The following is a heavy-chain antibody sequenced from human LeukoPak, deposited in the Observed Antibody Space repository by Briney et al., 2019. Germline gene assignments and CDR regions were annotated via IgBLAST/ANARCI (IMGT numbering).Heavy chain of an antibody. V-gene: IGHV1-18*01. CDR1: GYTLTNYG. CDR3: ARDHYESSGYWFDTFDI. D-gene: IGHD3-22*01. J-gene: IGHJ3*02. Sequence: ASVKVSCTASGYTLTNYGISWVRQAPGHGLEWMGWISAYKGNTNYAQRFQGRVSVTTDTFTNTVYLELRSLRSDDTAVYYCARDHYESSGYWFDTFDIWGQGTMVTVSS. CDR2: ISAYKGNT.